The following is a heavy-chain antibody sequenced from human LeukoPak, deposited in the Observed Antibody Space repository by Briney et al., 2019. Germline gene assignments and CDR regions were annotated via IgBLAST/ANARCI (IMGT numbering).Heavy chain of an antibody. CDR2: ISSGSSTI. Sequence: QPGGSLRLSCAASGFTFSTYSMNWVRQAPGKGLEWDSYISSGSSTIYYADSVKGRFTISRDNAKNSLYLQMNSLRDEDTAVYYCARASYSSSWRYYFDYWGQGTLVTVSS. D-gene: IGHD6-13*01. CDR3: ARASYSSSWRYYFDY. V-gene: IGHV3-48*02. J-gene: IGHJ4*02. CDR1: GFTFSTYS.